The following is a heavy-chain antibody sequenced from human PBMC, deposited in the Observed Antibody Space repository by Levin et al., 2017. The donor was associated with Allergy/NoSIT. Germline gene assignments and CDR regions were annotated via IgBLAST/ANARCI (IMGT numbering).Heavy chain of an antibody. CDR3: ARDLGLQYLRWFDP. Sequence: GESLKISCAASGFTFSSYSMNWVRQAPGKGLEWVSYISSSSSTIYYADSVKGRFTISRDNAKNSLYLQMNSLRDEDTAVYYCARDLGLQYLRWFDPWGQGTLVTVSS. CDR1: GFTFSSYS. J-gene: IGHJ5*02. V-gene: IGHV3-48*02. D-gene: IGHD4-11*01. CDR2: ISSSSSTI.